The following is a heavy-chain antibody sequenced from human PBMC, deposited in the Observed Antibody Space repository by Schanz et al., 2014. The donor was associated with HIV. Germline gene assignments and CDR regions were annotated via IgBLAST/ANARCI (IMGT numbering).Heavy chain of an antibody. CDR1: GGSMSSGDHS. J-gene: IGHJ4*02. Sequence: QLQLQESGPGLVKPTQTLSLNCVVSGGSMSSGDHSWSWIRLPPGKGLEWIGNIDHSGSTYYNPPLKSRATIPVDMSKNQFSLKMTSVTAADTAVYYCASLSSHYFDHWGQGTLVTVSS. CDR3: ASLSSHYFDH. CDR2: IDHSGST. V-gene: IGHV4-30-2*01.